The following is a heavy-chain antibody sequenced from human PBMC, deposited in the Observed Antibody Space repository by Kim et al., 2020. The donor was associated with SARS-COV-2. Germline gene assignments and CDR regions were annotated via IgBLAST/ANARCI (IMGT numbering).Heavy chain of an antibody. CDR2: IYYSGST. Sequence: SETLSLTCTVSGGSITNNYWSWIRQRPGKGLEWIGYIYYSGSTNYNPSLRSRATISLATSRSQFSLKLNSVTATATALDYCSRTPGLSWQSGSSIYY. CDR3: SRTPGLSWQSGSSIYY. D-gene: IGHD1-26*01. J-gene: IGHJ6*01. CDR1: GGSITNNY. V-gene: IGHV4-59*13.